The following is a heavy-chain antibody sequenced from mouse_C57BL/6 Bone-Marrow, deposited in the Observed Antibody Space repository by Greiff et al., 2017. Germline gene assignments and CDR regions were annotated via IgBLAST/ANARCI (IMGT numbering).Heavy chain of an antibody. CDR2: IRNKANGYTT. J-gene: IGHJ4*01. CDR3: ARSIYDGYSYAMDY. Sequence: EVQVVESGGGLVQPGGSLSLSCAASGFTFTDYYMSWVRQPPGKALEWLGFIRNKANGYTTEYSASVKGRFTISRDNSQSILYLQMNALRAEDSATYYCARSIYDGYSYAMDYWGQGTSVTVSS. CDR1: GFTFTDYY. V-gene: IGHV7-3*01. D-gene: IGHD2-3*01.